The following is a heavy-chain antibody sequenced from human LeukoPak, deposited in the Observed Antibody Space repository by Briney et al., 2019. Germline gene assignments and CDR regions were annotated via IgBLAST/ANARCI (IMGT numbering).Heavy chain of an antibody. D-gene: IGHD2-15*01. CDR2: ITGSSNSI. Sequence: GGSLRLSCAASGFTFSSYSMNWVRQAPGKGPEWVSYITGSSNSIFYADSVKGRFTISRDNAKNSLYLQMNSLRAEDTAVYYCARGHCSGGSCSSVSWSWGHGTLVTVSS. J-gene: IGHJ5*01. CDR3: ARGHCSGGSCSSVSWS. CDR1: GFTFSSYS. V-gene: IGHV3-48*04.